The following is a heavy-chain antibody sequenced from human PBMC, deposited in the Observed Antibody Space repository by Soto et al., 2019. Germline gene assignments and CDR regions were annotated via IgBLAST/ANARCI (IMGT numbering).Heavy chain of an antibody. D-gene: IGHD3-16*01. CDR2: ISHTGRT. CDR3: ASAVAPYLGTWFDP. V-gene: IGHV4-30-2*01. CDR1: GGSISSGNSYA. Sequence: QLQLQESGSGLVKPSQTPSLTCAVSGGSISSGNSYAWSWIRQPPGKGLEWIGSISHTGRTSYNPSLKGRVTMSVNKSKNQFSLKLSSVTAADMAVYYCASAVAPYLGTWFDPWGQGSLVIVSS. J-gene: IGHJ5*02.